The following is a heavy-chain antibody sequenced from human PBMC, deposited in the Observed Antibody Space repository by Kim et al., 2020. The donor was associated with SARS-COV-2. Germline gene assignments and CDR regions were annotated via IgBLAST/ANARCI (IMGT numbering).Heavy chain of an antibody. Sequence: GGSLRLSCAASGFTFSSYGMHWVRQAPGKGLEWVAVIWYDGSNKYYADSVKGRFTISRDNSKNTLYLQMNSLRAEDTAVYYCARPVGATGDDWYFDLWGRGTLVTVSS. CDR3: ARPVGATGDDWYFDL. CDR2: IWYDGSNK. CDR1: GFTFSSYG. J-gene: IGHJ2*01. V-gene: IGHV3-33*01. D-gene: IGHD7-27*01.